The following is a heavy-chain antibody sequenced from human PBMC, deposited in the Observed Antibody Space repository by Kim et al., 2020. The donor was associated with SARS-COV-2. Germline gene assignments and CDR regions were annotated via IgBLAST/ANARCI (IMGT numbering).Heavy chain of an antibody. D-gene: IGHD2-15*01. Sequence: DSVKGRFTISRDNSKNTLYLQMNSLRAEDTAVYYCAKGDIVVVVAATTDYWGQGTLVTVSS. CDR3: AKGDIVVVVAATTDY. V-gene: IGHV3-30*02. J-gene: IGHJ4*02.